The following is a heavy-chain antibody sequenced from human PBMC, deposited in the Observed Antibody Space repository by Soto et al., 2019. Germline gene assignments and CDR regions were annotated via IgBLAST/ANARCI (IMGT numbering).Heavy chain of an antibody. J-gene: IGHJ4*02. V-gene: IGHV4-34*01. D-gene: IGHD3-10*01. Sequence: PSGTLSLTCAVYGGSFSDDYWTWIRQSPGKGLEWIGEINPSGGFNYNPSLKSRVSISVATAKTQFSLKLTSVTAADTAVYYCARGRTYYYGSGSSALLYWGQGSLVTVSS. CDR2: INPSGGF. CDR3: ARGRTYYYGSGSSALLY. CDR1: GGSFSDDY.